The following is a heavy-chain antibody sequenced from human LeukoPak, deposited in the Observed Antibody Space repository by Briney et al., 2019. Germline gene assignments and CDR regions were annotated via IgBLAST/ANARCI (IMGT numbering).Heavy chain of an antibody. Sequence: SETLSLTCTVSGGSIRSSNYYWGWIRQPPGKGLEWIATIYYSGSTYYNPSLKSRVTISVDTSENQFSLKLSSVTAADTAVYYCATRLRWLQLRRDWYFDLWGRGTLVTVSS. CDR3: ATRLRWLQLRRDWYFDL. V-gene: IGHV4-39*01. CDR1: GGSIRSSNYY. D-gene: IGHD5-24*01. CDR2: IYYSGST. J-gene: IGHJ2*01.